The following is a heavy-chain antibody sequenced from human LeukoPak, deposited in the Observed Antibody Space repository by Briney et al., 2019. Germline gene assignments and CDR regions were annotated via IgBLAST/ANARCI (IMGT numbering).Heavy chain of an antibody. Sequence: GGSLRLSCAASGFTFSSHGMHWVRQAPGKGLEWVAFIQCDGSNKYYTDSVKGRFTISRDNSKNTLYLQMNSLRAEDTAVYYCAKGQYFYYMDVWGKGTTVTVSS. CDR2: IQCDGSNK. V-gene: IGHV3-30*02. CDR3: AKGQYFYYMDV. J-gene: IGHJ6*03. CDR1: GFTFSSHG.